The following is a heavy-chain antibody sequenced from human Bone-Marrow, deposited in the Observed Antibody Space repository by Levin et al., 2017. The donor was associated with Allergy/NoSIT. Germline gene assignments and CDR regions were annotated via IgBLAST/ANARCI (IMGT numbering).Heavy chain of an antibody. CDR3: ARRYCSSASCYPLDY. V-gene: IGHV7-4-1*02. J-gene: IGHJ4*02. D-gene: IGHD2-2*01. CDR2: ISTTTGNP. CDR1: GYSLTTYA. Sequence: GESLKISCKASGYSLTTYAMNWVRQAPGQGLEWMGWISTTTGNPTYAQGFTGRFVFSLDTSVSTAYLQITSLKAEDTAVYYCARRYCSSASCYPLDYWGQGTLVTVSS.